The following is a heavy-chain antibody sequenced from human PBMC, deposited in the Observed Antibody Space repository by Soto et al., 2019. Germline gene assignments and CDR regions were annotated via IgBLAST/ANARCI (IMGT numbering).Heavy chain of an antibody. CDR1: GFTFSTAA. Sequence: QVHLVESGGGVVQPGRSLSLSCAASGFTFSTAAMHWVRQAPGKGLEWVALISSDGSIKYYAGFVKGRFTISRDSSKNAVFLQMNSLKADDTAVYFCARARGFSYGSRFDSWGQGTLVTVSA. CDR3: ARARGFSYGSRFDS. V-gene: IGHV3-30-3*01. J-gene: IGHJ4*02. CDR2: ISSDGSIK. D-gene: IGHD5-18*01.